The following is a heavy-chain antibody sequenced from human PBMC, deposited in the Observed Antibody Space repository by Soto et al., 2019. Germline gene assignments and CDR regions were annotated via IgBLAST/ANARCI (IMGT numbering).Heavy chain of an antibody. CDR2: FYYSGST. CDR1: GGSISSGGYY. CDR3: ARYYGEYNWFDP. V-gene: IGHV4-31*03. Sequence: QVQLQESGPGLVKPSQTLSLTCTVSGGSISSGGYYWSWIRQHPGKGLEWIGYFYYSGSTYYNPSPESRVTMSVDTSKNQFSLKLSSVNAADTAVYYCARYYGEYNWFDPWGQGTLVTVSS. D-gene: IGHD4-17*01. J-gene: IGHJ5*02.